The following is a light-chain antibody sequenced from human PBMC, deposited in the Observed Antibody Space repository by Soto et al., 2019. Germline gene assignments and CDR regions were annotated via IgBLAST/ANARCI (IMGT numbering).Light chain of an antibody. Sequence: EIVLTQSPGTLSLSPGERATLSCRASQSVSSSYLAWYQQKPGQAPRLLIYGASSRATGIPDRFSGCGSGTDFTLTISRLEPEDFPVYYCQQYGSSRFTFGPGTKVDIK. V-gene: IGKV3-20*01. CDR1: QSVSSSY. CDR2: GAS. CDR3: QQYGSSRFT. J-gene: IGKJ3*01.